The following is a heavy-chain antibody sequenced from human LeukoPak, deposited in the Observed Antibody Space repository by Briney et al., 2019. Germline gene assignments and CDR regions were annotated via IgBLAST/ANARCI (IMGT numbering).Heavy chain of an antibody. CDR1: GGSISSGSYY. D-gene: IGHD1-26*01. V-gene: IGHV4-61*02. J-gene: IGHJ4*02. CDR2: IYTSGST. Sequence: SETLSLTCTVSGGSISSGSYYWTWIRQPAGKRLKWIGRIYTSGSTNYNPSLKSRVTISIDASKNQFSLRLSSVTAADTAVYYCTRGGELMNFWGQGTLVTVSS. CDR3: TRGGELMNF.